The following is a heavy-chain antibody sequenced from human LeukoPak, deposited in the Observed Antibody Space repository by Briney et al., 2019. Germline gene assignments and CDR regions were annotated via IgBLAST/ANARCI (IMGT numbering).Heavy chain of an antibody. D-gene: IGHD2-21*02. CDR3: VRTRVVVTAYFDY. CDR1: GFTFSNYW. V-gene: IGHV3-7*01. J-gene: IGHJ4*02. Sequence: GGSLRLSCAASGFTFSNYWMSWVRQAPGKGLEWVANIKDFGSEKYYVDSVKGRFTTSRDNAKNSLYLQMNSLRAEDTALYYCVRTRVVVTAYFDYWGQGTLVTVSS. CDR2: IKDFGSEK.